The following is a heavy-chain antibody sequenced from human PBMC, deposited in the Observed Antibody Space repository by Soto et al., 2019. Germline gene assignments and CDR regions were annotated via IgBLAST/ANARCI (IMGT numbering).Heavy chain of an antibody. D-gene: IGHD3-22*01. CDR1: GFTFSSFA. CDR2: VSGGGDTT. J-gene: IGHJ4*02. Sequence: QLLESGGGLVQPGGSLRLSCAASGFTFSSFAMKWVRQVPGKGLEWVSAVSGGGDTTYYADFVKGRFTISRDNSKNTLYLQMNSLRVEDTAGYYCAKLYDSDGYYPDYWGQGTLVTVSS. V-gene: IGHV3-23*01. CDR3: AKLYDSDGYYPDY.